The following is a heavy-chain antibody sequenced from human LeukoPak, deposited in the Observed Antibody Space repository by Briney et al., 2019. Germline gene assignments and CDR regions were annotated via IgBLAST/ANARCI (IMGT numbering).Heavy chain of an antibody. CDR2: INHSGST. CDR1: GGSFSGYC. Sequence: PSETLSLTCAVYGGSFSGYCWSWIRQPPGKGLEWIGEINHSGSTNYNPSLKSRVTISVDTSKNQFSLKLSSVTAADTAVYYCARAKNDFWSGYYSSGMDVWGQGTTVTVSS. V-gene: IGHV4-34*01. J-gene: IGHJ6*02. D-gene: IGHD3-3*01. CDR3: ARAKNDFWSGYYSSGMDV.